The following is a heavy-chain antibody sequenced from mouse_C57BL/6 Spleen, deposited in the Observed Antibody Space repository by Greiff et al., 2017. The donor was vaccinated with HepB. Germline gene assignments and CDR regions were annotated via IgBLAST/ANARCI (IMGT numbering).Heavy chain of an antibody. Sequence: EVKLVESGGGLVKPGGSLKLSCAASGFTFSSYAMSWVRQTPEKRLEWVATISDGGSYTYYPDNVKGRFTISRDNAKNNLYLQMSHLESEDTAMYYCAREGGYYGYDEGYAMDYWGQGTSVTVSS. CDR1: GFTFSSYA. CDR3: AREGGYYGYDEGYAMDY. D-gene: IGHD2-2*01. V-gene: IGHV5-4*01. J-gene: IGHJ4*01. CDR2: ISDGGSYT.